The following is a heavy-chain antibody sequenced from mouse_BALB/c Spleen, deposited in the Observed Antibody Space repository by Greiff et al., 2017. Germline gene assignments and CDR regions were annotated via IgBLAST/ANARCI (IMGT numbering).Heavy chain of an antibody. CDR1: GFTFSSYT. CDR3: TRDRYYYGSSWYFDV. J-gene: IGHJ1*01. Sequence: DVMLVESGGGLVKPGGSLKLSCAASGFTFSSYTMSWVRQTPEKRLEWVATISSGGSYTYYPDSVKGRFTISRDNAKNTLYLQMSSLKSEDTAMYYCTRDRYYYGSSWYFDVWGAGTTVTVSS. D-gene: IGHD1-1*01. CDR2: ISSGGSYT. V-gene: IGHV5-6-4*01.